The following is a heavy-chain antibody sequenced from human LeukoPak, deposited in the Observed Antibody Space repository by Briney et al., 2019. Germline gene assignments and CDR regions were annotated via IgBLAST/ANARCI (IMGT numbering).Heavy chain of an antibody. D-gene: IGHD3-10*01. CDR2: IYTSGST. CDR1: GGSISSGSYY. Sequence: PSETLSLTCTVSGGSISSGSYYWSWIRQPAGKGLEWIGRIYTSGSTNYNPSLKSRVTISVDTSKNQFSLKLSSVTAADTAVYYCARGGTGKIGMVRGVILKYWGQGTLVTVSS. J-gene: IGHJ4*02. CDR3: ARGGTGKIGMVRGVILKY. V-gene: IGHV4-61*02.